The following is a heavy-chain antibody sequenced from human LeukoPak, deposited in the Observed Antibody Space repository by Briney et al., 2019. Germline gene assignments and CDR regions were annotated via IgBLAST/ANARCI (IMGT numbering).Heavy chain of an antibody. CDR1: GFTFSGSA. Sequence: PGGSLKLSCAASGFTFSGSAMHWVRQASGKGLEWVGRIRSKANSYATAYAASVKGRFTISRDDSKNAAYLQMNSLKTEDTAVYYCTSQAWFGEPYWGQGTLVTVSS. CDR2: IRSKANSYAT. J-gene: IGHJ4*02. CDR3: TSQAWFGEPY. V-gene: IGHV3-73*01. D-gene: IGHD3-10*01.